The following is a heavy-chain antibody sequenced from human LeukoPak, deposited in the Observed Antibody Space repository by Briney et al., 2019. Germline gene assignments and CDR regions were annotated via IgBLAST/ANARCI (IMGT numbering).Heavy chain of an antibody. Sequence: GASVKVSFKASGYTFTSYGISWVRQAPGQGLEWMGWISAYNGNTNYAQKLQGRVTMTTDTSTSTAYMELRSLRSDDTAVYYCARAPRDIVVVVAATPEPEYFQHWGQGTLVTVSS. V-gene: IGHV1-18*01. J-gene: IGHJ1*01. CDR1: GYTFTSYG. CDR2: ISAYNGNT. D-gene: IGHD2-15*01. CDR3: ARAPRDIVVVVAATPEPEYFQH.